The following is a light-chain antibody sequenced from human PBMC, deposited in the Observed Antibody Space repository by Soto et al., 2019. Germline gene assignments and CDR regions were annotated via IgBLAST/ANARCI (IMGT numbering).Light chain of an antibody. J-gene: IGKJ1*01. CDR2: ATS. Sequence: DIVLTQSPGTLSLSPGERATFSCRASQSVSSSYLAWYQQKPGQAPRLLIYATSSRATGIPDRFSGSGSGTDFILTISRLEPEDFAVYYCQQYDTSPGTFGQGTKVEIK. CDR3: QQYDTSPGT. V-gene: IGKV3-20*01. CDR1: QSVSSSY.